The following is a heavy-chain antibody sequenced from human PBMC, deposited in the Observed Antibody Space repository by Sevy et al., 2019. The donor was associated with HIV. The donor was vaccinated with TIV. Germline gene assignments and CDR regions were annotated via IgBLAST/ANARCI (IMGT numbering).Heavy chain of an antibody. V-gene: IGHV3-48*02. J-gene: IGHJ4*02. D-gene: IGHD1-7*01. CDR1: GFTLSSYS. CDR2: ISSSSSI. CDR3: ARAENYDGGRNFDS. Sequence: GGSLRLSCAVSGFTLSSYSMNWVRQAPGKGLEWVSYISSSSSIYYADSVKDRFTISTDNAKNSLYLQMNSLRDEDTAVYYYARAENYDGGRNFDSWGQGTLVTVSS.